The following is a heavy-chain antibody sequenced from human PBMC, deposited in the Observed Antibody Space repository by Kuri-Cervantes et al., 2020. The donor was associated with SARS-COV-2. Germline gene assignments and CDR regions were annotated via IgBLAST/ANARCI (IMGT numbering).Heavy chain of an antibody. CDR1: GFTFSSYS. CDR2: ISSSSSYI. D-gene: IGHD2-2*01. V-gene: IGHV3-21*04. J-gene: IGHJ5*02. CDR3: AKGQDSSRGNWFDP. Sequence: GGSLRLSCAASGFTFSSYSMNWVRQAPGKGLEWVSSISSSSSYIYYADSVKGRFTISRDNSKNTLYLQMNSLRAEDTAVYYCAKGQDSSRGNWFDPWGQGTLVTVSS.